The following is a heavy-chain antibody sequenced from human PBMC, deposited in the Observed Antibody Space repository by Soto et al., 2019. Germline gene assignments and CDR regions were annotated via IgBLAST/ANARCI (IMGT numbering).Heavy chain of an antibody. D-gene: IGHD3-22*01. V-gene: IGHV3-11*01. J-gene: IGHJ6*02. CDR2: ISSSGSTI. Sequence: QVQLVESGGGLVKPGGSLRLSCAASGFTFSDYYMSWIRQAPGKGLEWVSYISSSGSTIYYADSVKGRFTISRDNAKNSVYMHMNSLRVEDPAVYYCARHDGNDYDCSGYYYYACGMDVWGQGTTVTVSS. CDR3: ARHDGNDYDCSGYYYYACGMDV. CDR1: GFTFSDYY.